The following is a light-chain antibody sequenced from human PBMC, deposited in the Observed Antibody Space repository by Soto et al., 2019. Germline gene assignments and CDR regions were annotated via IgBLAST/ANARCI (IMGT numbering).Light chain of an antibody. CDR3: KQCGTSPGT. V-gene: IGKV3-20*01. CDR2: GAS. CDR1: QSVDGY. Sequence: TLAGCVGEEARPSCMASQSVDGYLAWYQQKPGQAPRLLIYGASSRATGIPDRFSGSGSGTDFTLTCSRLEPEDSAVYYWKQCGTSPGTCGQGTKVDIK. J-gene: IGKJ1*01.